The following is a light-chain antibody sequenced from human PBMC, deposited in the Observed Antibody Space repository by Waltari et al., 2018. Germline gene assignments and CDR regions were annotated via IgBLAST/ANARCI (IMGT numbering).Light chain of an antibody. CDR3: QQFKNWPPG. CDR1: QSVSSN. CDR2: AAS. J-gene: IGKJ1*01. V-gene: IGKV3-15*01. Sequence: EIVMTQSPATLSVSPGERATLSCRASQSVSSNLACYQQKPGQDPRLLIYAASTRATGIPARFSGSGSGTDFTLTISSLQSEDFAVYCCQQFKNWPPGFGQGTKVEIK.